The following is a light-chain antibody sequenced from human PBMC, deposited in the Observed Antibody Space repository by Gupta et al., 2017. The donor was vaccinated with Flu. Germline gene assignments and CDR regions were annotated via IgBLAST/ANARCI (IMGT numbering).Light chain of an antibody. J-gene: IGLJ3*02. V-gene: IGLV1-44*01. CDR1: RSNIGRNV. CDR3: AAWDDSLNGLWV. CDR2: NDN. Sequence: VTISCSGSRSNIGRNVVSWYQHVPGRAPKLLIYNDNQRPSGVPDRFSGSKSGTSAALAISGLQSEDEADYYCAAWDDSLNGLWVFGGGTQLTVL.